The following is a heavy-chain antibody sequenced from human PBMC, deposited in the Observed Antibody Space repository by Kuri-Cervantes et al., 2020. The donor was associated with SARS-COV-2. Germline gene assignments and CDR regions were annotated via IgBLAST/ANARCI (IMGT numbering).Heavy chain of an antibody. CDR2: ISGSADST. D-gene: IGHD3-22*01. CDR1: GFTVNSNY. J-gene: IGHJ3*02. Sequence: LSHTCAASGFTVNSNYMSWVRQTPGKGLEWVSIISGSADSTFYADSVKGRFTISRDNSRNTLYLQMNSLRAEDTAVYYCVKSVGYLFYYDSSYAFDIWGQGTMVTVSS. V-gene: IGHV3-23*01. CDR3: VKSVGYLFYYDSSYAFDI.